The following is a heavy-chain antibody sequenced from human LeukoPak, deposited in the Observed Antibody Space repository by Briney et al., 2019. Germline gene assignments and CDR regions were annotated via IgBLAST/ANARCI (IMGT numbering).Heavy chain of an antibody. CDR3: ARSLRDAFDI. D-gene: IGHD3-10*01. CDR2: INHSGST. J-gene: IGHJ3*02. Sequence: SETLSLTCAVYGGSFSGYYWSWIRQPPGKGLEWIGEINHSGSTNYNPSLKSRVTISVDTSKNQFSLKLSSVTAADTAVYYCARSLRDAFDIWGQGTMVTVSS. V-gene: IGHV4-34*01. CDR1: GGSFSGYY.